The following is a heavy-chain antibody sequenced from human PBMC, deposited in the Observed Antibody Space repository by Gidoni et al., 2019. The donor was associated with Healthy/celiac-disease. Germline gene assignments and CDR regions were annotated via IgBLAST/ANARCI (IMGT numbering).Heavy chain of an antibody. D-gene: IGHD4-4*01. J-gene: IGHJ4*02. CDR2: ISGSGCST. V-gene: IGHV3-23*01. Sequence: SAISGSGCSTYYADSVKGRFTISRDNSKNTLYLQMNSLRAEDTAVYYCARSTFFDYWGQGTLVTVSS. CDR3: ARSTFFDY.